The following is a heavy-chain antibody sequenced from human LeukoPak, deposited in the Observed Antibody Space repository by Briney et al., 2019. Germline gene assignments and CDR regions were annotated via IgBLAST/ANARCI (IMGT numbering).Heavy chain of an antibody. D-gene: IGHD4-23*01. V-gene: IGHV3-9*01. CDR2: ITWNSAYK. Sequence: PLGGSLPLSCAASGFTFEHYGMHWVRQVPGKGLEWVAYITWNSAYKGYADSVKGRFAISRDNAKNSLHLQMNSLTAADTAFYYCAKASDYGGNEFDYWGQGTLVTVSS. CDR3: AKASDYGGNEFDY. CDR1: GFTFEHYG. J-gene: IGHJ4*02.